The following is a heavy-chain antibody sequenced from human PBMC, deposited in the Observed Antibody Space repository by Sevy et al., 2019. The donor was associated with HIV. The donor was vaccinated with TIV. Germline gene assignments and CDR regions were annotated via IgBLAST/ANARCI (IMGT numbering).Heavy chain of an antibody. CDR3: ARDQSHSGSYSATDY. V-gene: IGHV1-2*02. CDR2: INPNSGGT. D-gene: IGHD1-26*01. J-gene: IGHJ4*02. Sequence: ASVKVSCKASGYTFTGYYMQWVRQAPGQGLEWMGWINPNSGGTNYAQKFQGRVTMTRDTSISTAYMELSRLRSDDTAVYYCARDQSHSGSYSATDYWGQGTLVTVSS. CDR1: GYTFTGYY.